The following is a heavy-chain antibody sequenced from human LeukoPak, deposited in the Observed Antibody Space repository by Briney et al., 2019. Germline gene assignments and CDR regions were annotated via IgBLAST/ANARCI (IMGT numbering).Heavy chain of an antibody. D-gene: IGHD3-10*01. V-gene: IGHV4-38-2*02. CDR3: ATMVRGVIRTYYYMDV. Sequence: SETLSLTCTVSGYSMSSHYYWGWIRQPPGKGLEWIGSIYHSGSAYYNPSLKSRFTMSVDTSKNQFSLKLSSVTAADTAVYYCATMVRGVIRTYYYMDVWGKGTTVTVSS. CDR2: IYHSGSA. J-gene: IGHJ6*03. CDR1: GYSMSSHYY.